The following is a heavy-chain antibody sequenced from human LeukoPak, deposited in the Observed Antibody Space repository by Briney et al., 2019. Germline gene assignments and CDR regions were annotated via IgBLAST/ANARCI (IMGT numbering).Heavy chain of an antibody. J-gene: IGHJ6*03. V-gene: IGHV4-4*07. D-gene: IGHD1-1*01. CDR3: ARGTTQLNYYYYYMDV. CDR1: GGSISSYY. CDR2: IYTSGST. Sequence: PSETLSLTCTVSGGSISSYYWSWIRQPAGKGLEWIGRIYTSGSTNYNPSLKSRVTMSVDTSKNQFSLKLSSVTAADTAVYYCARGTTQLNYYYYYMDVWGKGTTVTISS.